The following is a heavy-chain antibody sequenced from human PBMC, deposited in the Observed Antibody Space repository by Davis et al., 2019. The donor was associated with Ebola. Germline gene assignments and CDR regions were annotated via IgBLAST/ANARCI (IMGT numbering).Heavy chain of an antibody. CDR2: IIDSGSTT. Sequence: GESLKISCAASGFTFNKYEMNWVRQAPGKGLEWISYIIDSGSTTYYTDSVKGRFTISRDNAKNSLYLQMNTLRVEDTAIYYCVPGTWIRGQGTLVTVSS. CDR1: GFTFNKYE. D-gene: IGHD5-18*01. V-gene: IGHV3-48*03. J-gene: IGHJ4*02. CDR3: VPGTWI.